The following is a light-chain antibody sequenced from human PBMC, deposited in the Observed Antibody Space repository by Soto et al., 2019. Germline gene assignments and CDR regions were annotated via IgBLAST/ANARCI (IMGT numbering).Light chain of an antibody. CDR1: SSDIGTYNL. J-gene: IGLJ2*01. V-gene: IGLV2-14*02. CDR3: SSFSSITREV. Sequence: QSVLTQPASVSGSPGQSITISCTGTSSDIGTYNLVSWYQHYPGKAPKLMIYEGIKRPSGVSHRFSGSKSGNTASLTISGLQTEDEADYYCSSFSSITREVFGGGTKLTVL. CDR2: EGI.